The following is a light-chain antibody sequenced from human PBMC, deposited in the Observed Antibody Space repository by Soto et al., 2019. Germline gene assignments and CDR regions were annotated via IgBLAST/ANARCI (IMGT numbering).Light chain of an antibody. J-gene: IGKJ1*01. CDR2: GAS. Sequence: DIVLTQSPGPLSLSPGERATLSCRASQSVSSSYLAWYQQKPGQAPRLLIYGASNRATGIPDRFSGSGSGTDFTLTISRLEPEDLAVYYCQQYGNSPQTFGQGTKVEIK. CDR3: QQYGNSPQT. CDR1: QSVSSSY. V-gene: IGKV3-20*01.